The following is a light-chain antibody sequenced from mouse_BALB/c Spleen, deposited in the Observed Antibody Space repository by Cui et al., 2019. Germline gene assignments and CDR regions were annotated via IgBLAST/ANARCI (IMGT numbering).Light chain of an antibody. CDR3: LQYINLWT. Sequence: DISMTQSRLSMPRSLGGKVTITCKASQGINKYIAWNQHKPGKGPRLLILYTSTVRPGIPSRFGGSGSGGDYSCSISDLEPEDIATYYGLQYINLWTFGGGTKLEIK. CDR2: YTS. J-gene: IGKJ1*01. CDR1: QGINKY. V-gene: IGKV19-93*01.